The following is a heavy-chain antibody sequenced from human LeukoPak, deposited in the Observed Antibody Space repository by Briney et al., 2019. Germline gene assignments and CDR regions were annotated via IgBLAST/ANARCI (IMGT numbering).Heavy chain of an antibody. V-gene: IGHV4-34*01. CDR1: GGSFSGYY. CDR2: INHSGST. CDR3: ARRSATYTYYYYYYMDV. Sequence: SGTLSLTCAVYGGSFSGYYWSWIRQPPGKGLEWIGEINHSGSTNYNPSLKSRVTISVDTSKNQFSLKLSSVTAADTTVYYCARRSATYTYYYYYYMDVWGKGTTVTVSS. D-gene: IGHD1-26*01. J-gene: IGHJ6*03.